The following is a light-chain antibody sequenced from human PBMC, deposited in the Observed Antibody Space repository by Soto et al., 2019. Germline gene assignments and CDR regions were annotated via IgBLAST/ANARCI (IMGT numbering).Light chain of an antibody. CDR1: QXXSSSX. CDR2: GAS. Sequence: XIXLTXXXXXLSXXPGXXATLSXXASQXXSSSXXAWYQQKPGQAPRLLIYGASSRATGIPDRFSXXXSXXXXXXXISRLEPEDFAVYYCQQYGSSPMYTFGQGTKLEXK. CDR3: QQYGSSPMYT. J-gene: IGKJ2*01. V-gene: IGKV3-20*01.